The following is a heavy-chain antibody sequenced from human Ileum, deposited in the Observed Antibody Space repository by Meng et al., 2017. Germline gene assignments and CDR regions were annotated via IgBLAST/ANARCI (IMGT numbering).Heavy chain of an antibody. D-gene: IGHD3-22*01. J-gene: IGHJ4*02. Sequence: ESGGGLLQPGGSLKLSFAASGFSFSGSPLHWVRQASWKGLEWVGRIEGKANNYATAYAASVKGRFTISRDDLRNTAYLQMNSLKIEDTAVYYCAKVYYDSSGSAYWGQGTLVTVSS. CDR2: IEGKANNYAT. CDR3: AKVYYDSSGSAY. V-gene: IGHV3-73*02. CDR1: GFSFSGSP.